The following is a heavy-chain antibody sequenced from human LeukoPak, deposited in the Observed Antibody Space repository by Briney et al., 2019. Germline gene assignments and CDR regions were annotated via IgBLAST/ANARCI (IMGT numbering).Heavy chain of an antibody. V-gene: IGHV1-2*02. Sequence: ASVNVSCKASGYTLTDHYIHWVRQAPGQGLAWMGWLNPKSGGTNYAQNFQGRVTMTRDTSINTAYMDLSRLTFDDTAVYYCARVTANYASWLDPWGQGTLSPSPQ. CDR1: GYTLTDHY. D-gene: IGHD2-2*01. J-gene: IGHJ5*02. CDR3: ARVTANYASWLDP. CDR2: LNPKSGGT.